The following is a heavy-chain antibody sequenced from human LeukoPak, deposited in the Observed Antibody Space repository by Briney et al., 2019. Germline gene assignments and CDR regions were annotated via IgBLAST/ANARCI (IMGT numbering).Heavy chain of an antibody. D-gene: IGHD2-2*01. CDR3: ARNPGYCSSTSCSYWYFDL. Sequence: GESLKISCKGSGYSFTSYWIGWVRQMPGKGLEWMGIIYPGDSDTRYSPSFQGQVTISADKSISTAYLQWSSLKASDTAMYYCARNPGYCSSTSCSYWYFDLWGRGTLVTVSS. V-gene: IGHV5-51*01. CDR2: IYPGDSDT. J-gene: IGHJ2*01. CDR1: GYSFTSYW.